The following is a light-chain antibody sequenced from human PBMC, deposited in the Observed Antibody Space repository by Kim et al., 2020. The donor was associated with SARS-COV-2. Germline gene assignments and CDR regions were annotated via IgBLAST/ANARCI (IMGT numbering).Light chain of an antibody. V-gene: IGKV3-20*01. J-gene: IGKJ2*03. CDR1: QSVSSSY. CDR3: QRYGSSPYS. Sequence: LSPGERATLSCRASQSVSSSYLAWYQQKPGQAPRLLIYGASSRATGIPDRFSGSGSGTDFTLTISRLEPEDFAVYYCQRYGSSPYSFGQGTKLEI. CDR2: GAS.